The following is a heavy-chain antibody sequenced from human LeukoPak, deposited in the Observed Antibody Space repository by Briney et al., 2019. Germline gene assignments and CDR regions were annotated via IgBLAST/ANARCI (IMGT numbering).Heavy chain of an antibody. CDR3: ARVLYDSSGYPNDAFDI. CDR1: GFTFRNSA. V-gene: IGHV3-23*01. D-gene: IGHD3-22*01. J-gene: IGHJ3*02. CDR2: ISGSGGST. Sequence: GGSLRLSCAASGFTFRNSASSWIRQAPGKGLEWVSAISGSGGSTYYADSVKGRFTISRDNSKNTLYLQMNSLRAEDTAVYYCARVLYDSSGYPNDAFDIWGQGTMVTVSS.